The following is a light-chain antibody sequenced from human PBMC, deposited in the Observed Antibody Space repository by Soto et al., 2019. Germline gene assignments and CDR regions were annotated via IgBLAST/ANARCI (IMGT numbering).Light chain of an antibody. CDR1: QSVSSN. V-gene: IGKV3-15*01. CDR2: GAS. CDR3: QHYNNLPFT. Sequence: EIVMTQSPATLSVSLGERATLSCRASQSVSSNLAWYKQKPGQPPSLLIYGASARATGIPARFSGSGSGTEFTLTISSLQSEDFAVYYCQHYNNLPFTVGQGTKLEIK. J-gene: IGKJ2*01.